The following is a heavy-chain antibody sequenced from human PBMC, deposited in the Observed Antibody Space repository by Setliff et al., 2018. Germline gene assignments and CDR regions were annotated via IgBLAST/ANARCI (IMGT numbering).Heavy chain of an antibody. CDR1: GGTFSSYV. CDR2: INPNSGGT. CDR3: ARNDLDTYGYGAFDY. Sequence: EASVKVSCKASGGTFSSYVISWVRQAPGQGLEWMGWINPNSGGTNYAQKFQGRVTVTRDTSISTAYMELSRLRSDDTAVYFCARNDLDTYGYGAFDYWGQGTLVTVSS. D-gene: IGHD5-18*01. V-gene: IGHV1-2*02. J-gene: IGHJ4*02.